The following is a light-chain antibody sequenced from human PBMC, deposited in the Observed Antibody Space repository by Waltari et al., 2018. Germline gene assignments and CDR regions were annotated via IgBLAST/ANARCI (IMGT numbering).Light chain of an antibody. Sequence: DIVMTQTPLSLPVTLGEPASIYCRSSQSLLDSEDGNTYLEWYLQKPGQSPQLLIYEVSNRASGVPDRFSGSGSDTDFTLKISRVEAEDVGVYYCMQALEFPWTFGQGTKVEIK. CDR3: MQALEFPWT. J-gene: IGKJ1*01. V-gene: IGKV2-40*01. CDR1: QSLLDSEDGNTY. CDR2: EVS.